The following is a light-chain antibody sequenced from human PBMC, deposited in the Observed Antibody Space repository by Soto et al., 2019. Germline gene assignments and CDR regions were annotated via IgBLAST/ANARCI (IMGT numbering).Light chain of an antibody. Sequence: EIVMTQSPAILSVSPGERATLSCSASQSVSSNLAWYQQKHGQAPRLLIYGASARATGIPARFSGSGSGREFTLTISSLQSEDFAVYYCQQYHNWPPYTFGQGTKLEIK. CDR3: QQYHNWPPYT. V-gene: IGKV3-15*01. CDR1: QSVSSN. J-gene: IGKJ2*01. CDR2: GAS.